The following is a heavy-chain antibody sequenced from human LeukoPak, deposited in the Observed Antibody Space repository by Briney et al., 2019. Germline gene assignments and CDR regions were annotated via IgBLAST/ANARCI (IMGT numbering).Heavy chain of an antibody. CDR1: GASISSSSFY. J-gene: IGHJ3*02. Sequence: SETLSLTCTVSGASISSSSFYWDWIRQPPGKGLEWIGSIYYSGSTYYNPSLKSRVTISVDTSKNQFSLKLSSVTAADTAVYYCARFATILLWFGEGLDAFDIWGQGTMVTVSS. CDR2: IYYSGST. D-gene: IGHD3-10*01. CDR3: ARFATILLWFGEGLDAFDI. V-gene: IGHV4-39*07.